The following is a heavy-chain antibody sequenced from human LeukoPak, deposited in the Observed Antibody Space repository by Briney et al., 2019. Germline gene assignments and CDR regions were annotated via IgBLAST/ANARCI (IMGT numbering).Heavy chain of an antibody. Sequence: ASVKVSCKASGYTFTTLDINWVRRATGQGLEWMGWINPNSGNTGYAQKFQGRVTITRDTSISTAYMELSSLRSEDTAVYYCARVPKLWRLVDVWGKGTTVTVSS. CDR1: GYTFTTLD. CDR2: INPNSGNT. D-gene: IGHD5-18*01. J-gene: IGHJ6*04. V-gene: IGHV1-8*03. CDR3: ARVPKLWRLVDV.